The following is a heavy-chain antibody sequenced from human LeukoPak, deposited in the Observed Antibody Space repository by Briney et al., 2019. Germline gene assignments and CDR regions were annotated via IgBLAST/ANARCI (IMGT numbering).Heavy chain of an antibody. V-gene: IGHV3-23*01. CDR3: AKDAAGATAYYFDY. CDR2: ISGSGGNT. CDR1: GFTFSNYV. Sequence: GGSLRLSCAASGFTFSNYVMSWVRQALGKGLEWVSAISGSGGNTYYADSVKGRFTISRDNSKNTLYLQMNSLRAEDTAVYYCAKDAAGATAYYFDYWGQGTLVTVSS. D-gene: IGHD1-26*01. J-gene: IGHJ4*02.